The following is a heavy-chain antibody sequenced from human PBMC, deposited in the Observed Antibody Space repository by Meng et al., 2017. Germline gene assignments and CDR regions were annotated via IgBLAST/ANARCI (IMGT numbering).Heavy chain of an antibody. V-gene: IGHV4-39*07. D-gene: IGHD6-13*01. CDR2: IYYSGST. CDR3: ARDGIAAAGTGRSYFQH. CDR1: GGSISSSSYY. Sequence: QLELRESGPGLVKPSETLSLTCTVSGGSISSSSYYWGWIRQPPGKGLEWIGSIYYSGSTYYNPSLKSRVTMSVDTSKNQFSLKLSSVTAADTAVYYCARDGIAAAGTGRSYFQHWGQGTLVTVSS. J-gene: IGHJ1*01.